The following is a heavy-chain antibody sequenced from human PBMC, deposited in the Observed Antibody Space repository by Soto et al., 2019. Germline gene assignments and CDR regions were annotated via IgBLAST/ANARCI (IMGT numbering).Heavy chain of an antibody. D-gene: IGHD4-4*01. V-gene: IGHV3-20*04. J-gene: IGHJ4*02. CDR2: INWSGGST. Sequence: GGSLRLSCAASGFTFDDYGMSWVRQAPGKGLEWVSGINWSGGSTGYADSVKGRFTISRDNAKNTLYLQMNRLRAEYTAVYYCAKMDSRGIDTCWGQGTLVTVSS. CDR3: AKMDSRGIDTC. CDR1: GFTFDDYG.